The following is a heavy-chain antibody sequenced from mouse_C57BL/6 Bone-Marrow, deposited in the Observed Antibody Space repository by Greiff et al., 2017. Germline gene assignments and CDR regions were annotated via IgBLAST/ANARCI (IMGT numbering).Heavy chain of an antibody. Sequence: VATISSGGSYTYYPDSVKGRVTISRDNAKNTLYLQMSSQKSEDTAMYYCARTLITTVVAKWYFDVWGTGTTVTVSS. V-gene: IGHV5-6*01. D-gene: IGHD1-1*01. J-gene: IGHJ1*03. CDR2: ISSGGSYT. CDR3: ARTLITTVVAKWYFDV.